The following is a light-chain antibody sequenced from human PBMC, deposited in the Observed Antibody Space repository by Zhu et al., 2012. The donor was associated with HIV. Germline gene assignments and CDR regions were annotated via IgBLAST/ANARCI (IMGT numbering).Light chain of an antibody. CDR3: QQYEDWPS. V-gene: IGKV3-15*01. J-gene: IGKJ5*01. Sequence: TVMTQSPATLSVSPGERATLSCRARQSVRSNLAWYQQKPGQAPRLLIYGGSTRAAGVPDRFSGSGSGTDFTLTINSLQSEDFAVYYCQQYEDWPSFGQGDTTG. CDR2: GGS. CDR1: QSVRSN.